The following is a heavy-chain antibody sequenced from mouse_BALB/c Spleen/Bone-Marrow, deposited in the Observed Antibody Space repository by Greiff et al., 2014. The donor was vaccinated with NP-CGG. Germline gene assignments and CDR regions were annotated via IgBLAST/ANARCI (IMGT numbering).Heavy chain of an antibody. Sequence: LSITFTVSGFSLTSYGVHWVRQPPGKGLEWLGVICAGGSTNYNSALMSRMIISKDNSKSQVFLKMNSLQTDDTAMYDCARVYIWYFDDWGAGTTVTVAS. J-gene: IGHJ1*01. CDR3: ARVYIWYFDD. D-gene: IGHD1-3*01. CDR1: GFSLTSYG. V-gene: IGHV2-9*02. CDR2: ICAGGST.